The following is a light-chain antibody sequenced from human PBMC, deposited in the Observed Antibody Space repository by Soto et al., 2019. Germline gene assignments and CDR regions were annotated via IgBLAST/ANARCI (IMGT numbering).Light chain of an antibody. Sequence: EIVLTQSPGTLSLSPGERATLSCRASQSVSSSYLAWYQQKPGQAPRLLIYGASSRATGIPDRFSGSGSGTDFTLTISRLAPEDFAVYYCQQYGSSLPWTFGPGTKVEIK. CDR2: GAS. J-gene: IGKJ1*01. CDR3: QQYGSSLPWT. CDR1: QSVSSSY. V-gene: IGKV3-20*01.